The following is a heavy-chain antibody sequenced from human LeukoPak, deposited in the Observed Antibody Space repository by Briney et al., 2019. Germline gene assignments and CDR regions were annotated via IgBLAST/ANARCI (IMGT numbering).Heavy chain of an antibody. D-gene: IGHD6-13*01. Sequence: ASVKVSCKASGGTFSSYAISWVRQAPGQGLEWMGGIIPIFGTASYAQKFQGRVTITADKSTSTAYMELSSLRSEDTAVYYCARGESAAGTPFDYWGQGTLVTVSS. CDR2: IIPIFGTA. CDR3: ARGESAAGTPFDY. J-gene: IGHJ4*02. CDR1: GGTFSSYA. V-gene: IGHV1-69*06.